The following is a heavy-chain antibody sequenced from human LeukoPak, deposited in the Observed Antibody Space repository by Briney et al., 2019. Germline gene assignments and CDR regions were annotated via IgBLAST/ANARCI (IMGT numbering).Heavy chain of an antibody. D-gene: IGHD3-22*01. CDR1: GFAFSDYY. V-gene: IGHV3-11*01. J-gene: IGHJ4*02. CDR2: ISSSGSTI. CDR3: ASGVQYYYDSSGYYFSDY. Sequence: GGSLRLSCAASGFAFSDYYMSWIRQAPGKGLKWVSYISSSGSTIYYADSVKGRFTISRDNAKNSLYLQMNSLRAEDTAVYYCASGVQYYYDSSGYYFSDYWGQGTLVTVSS.